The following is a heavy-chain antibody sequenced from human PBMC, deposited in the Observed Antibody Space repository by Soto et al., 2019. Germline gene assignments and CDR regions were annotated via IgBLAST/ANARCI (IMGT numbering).Heavy chain of an antibody. CDR3: ARGSVAVAR. CDR1: GGSITSGGYY. J-gene: IGHJ4*02. D-gene: IGHD6-19*01. Sequence: QVQLQESGPGLVKPSQTLSLTCTVSGGSITSGGYYWSWIRQHPGKGLEWIGNIYYSGNTYYNPSLTSRVTISADTSQNRSALKLSSVTAADTAVYYCARGSVAVARWGQGTLVTVSS. V-gene: IGHV4-31*03. CDR2: IYYSGNT.